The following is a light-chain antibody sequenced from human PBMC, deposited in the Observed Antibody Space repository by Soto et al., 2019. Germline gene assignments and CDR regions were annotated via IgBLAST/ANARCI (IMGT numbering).Light chain of an antibody. V-gene: IGLV2-14*01. CDR1: ISDVGGYDY. CDR3: SSYSISTAYL. Sequence: QSALAQPASGSGSPGQSITISCTGTISDVGGYDYVSWYQLHPGKAPKLMVFEVSNRPSGVSYRFSGSKSGNTASLTISGLQAEDEADYFCSSYSISTAYLFGTGTKVTVL. CDR2: EVS. J-gene: IGLJ1*01.